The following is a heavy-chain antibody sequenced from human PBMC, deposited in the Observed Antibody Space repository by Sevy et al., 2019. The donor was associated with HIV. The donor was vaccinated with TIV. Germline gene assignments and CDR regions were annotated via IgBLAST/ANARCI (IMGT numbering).Heavy chain of an antibody. V-gene: IGHV3-74*01. CDR3: ARYYYDSSGIDY. D-gene: IGHD3-22*01. CDR1: GFTFSRYW. CDR2: INSDGSST. J-gene: IGHJ4*02. Sequence: GGSLRLSCTASGFTFSRYWMHWVRQAPGKGLVWVSRINSDGSSTSYADSVKGRFTISRDNAKNTLYLQMNSLRAEDTTVYYCARYYYDSSGIDYWGQRTLVTVSS.